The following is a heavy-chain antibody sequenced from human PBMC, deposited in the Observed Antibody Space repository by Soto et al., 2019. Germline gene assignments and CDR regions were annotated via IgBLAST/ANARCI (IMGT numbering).Heavy chain of an antibody. V-gene: IGHV3-23*01. CDR2: ISGSGGST. CDR1: GFTFSSYA. CDR3: AKNTDRLYYYYYYMDV. D-gene: IGHD3-9*01. J-gene: IGHJ6*03. Sequence: RLSCAASGFTFSSYAMSWVRQAPGKGLEWVSAISGSGGSTYYADSVKGRFTISRDNSKNTLYLQMNSLRAEDTAVYYCAKNTDRLYYYYYYMDVWGKGTTVTVSS.